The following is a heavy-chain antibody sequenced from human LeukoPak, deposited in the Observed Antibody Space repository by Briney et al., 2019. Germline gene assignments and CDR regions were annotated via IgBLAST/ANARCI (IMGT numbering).Heavy chain of an antibody. CDR3: AKKIPRSNPFDH. Sequence: GGSLRLSCAASGFTFSSYEMNWVRQAPGKGLEWVSYISSSGSTIYYADSVKGRFTISRDNAKNSLYLQMNSLRAEDTAVYYCAKKIPRSNPFDHWGQGTLVTVSS. J-gene: IGHJ4*02. D-gene: IGHD3-16*02. CDR2: ISSSGSTI. V-gene: IGHV3-48*03. CDR1: GFTFSSYE.